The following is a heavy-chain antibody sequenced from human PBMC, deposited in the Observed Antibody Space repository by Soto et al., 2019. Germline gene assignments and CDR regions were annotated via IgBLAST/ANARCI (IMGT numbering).Heavy chain of an antibody. CDR2: IDPSDSYT. D-gene: IGHD3-16*01. V-gene: IGHV5-10-1*01. J-gene: IGHJ3*02. CDR3: TRGGGGSLIDAFDI. CDR1: GYSFTSYW. Sequence: GESLKISCKGSGYSFTSYWISWVRQMPGKGLEWMGRIDPSDSYTNYSPSFQGHVTISADKSISTAYLQWSSLNASDTAMYYCTRGGGGSLIDAFDIWGQGTMVTVSS.